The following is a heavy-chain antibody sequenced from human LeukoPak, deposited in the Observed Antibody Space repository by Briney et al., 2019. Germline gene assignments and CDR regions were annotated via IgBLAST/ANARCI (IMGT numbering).Heavy chain of an antibody. Sequence: SETLSLTCAVYGGSFSGYYWSWIRQPPGKGLEWTGEINHSGSTNYNPSLKSRVTISVDTSKNQFSLKLSSVTAADTAVYYCARVRRYQLIHAFDIWGQGTMVTVSS. CDR2: INHSGST. J-gene: IGHJ3*02. D-gene: IGHD2-2*01. V-gene: IGHV4-34*01. CDR1: GGSFSGYY. CDR3: ARVRRYQLIHAFDI.